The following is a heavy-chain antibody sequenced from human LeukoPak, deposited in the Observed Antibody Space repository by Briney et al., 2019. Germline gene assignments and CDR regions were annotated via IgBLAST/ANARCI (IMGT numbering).Heavy chain of an antibody. CDR3: AKPTYCGSNCYFNFDY. J-gene: IGHJ4*02. Sequence: ASVKVSCKTSGYTFATYFMHWVRQAPGQGLEWMGYIKPNSGVTNYAQKFRGRVTMTWDTSISTAYIELSGLTSDDTAIYYCAKPTYCGSNCYFNFDYWGQGTLVTVSS. CDR1: GYTFATYF. V-gene: IGHV1-2*02. CDR2: IKPNSGVT. D-gene: IGHD2-21*02.